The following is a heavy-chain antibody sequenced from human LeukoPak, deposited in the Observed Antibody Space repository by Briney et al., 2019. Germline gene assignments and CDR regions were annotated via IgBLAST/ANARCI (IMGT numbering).Heavy chain of an antibody. D-gene: IGHD2-2*01. CDR3: ASSRGGIVVVPAATTY. Sequence: SETLSLTCAVSGDSMRKWCWSWIRQPAGKGLEWIGRIFATGDTNYNPSLKSRVAMSVDTSKNYFSLNLTSVTAADTAVYYCASSRGGIVVVPAATTYWGQGTLVTVSS. CDR1: GDSMRKWC. V-gene: IGHV4-4*07. CDR2: IFATGDT. J-gene: IGHJ4*02.